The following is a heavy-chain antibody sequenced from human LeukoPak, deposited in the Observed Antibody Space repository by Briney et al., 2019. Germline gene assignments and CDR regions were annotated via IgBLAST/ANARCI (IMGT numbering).Heavy chain of an antibody. CDR2: IYHSGST. Sequence: SETLSLTCAVSGGSISSGGYSWSWIRQPPGKGLEWIGYIYHSGSTYYNPSLKSRVTISVDRSKNQFSLKLSSVTAADTAVYYCARRPMVRGVISAFDIWGQGTMVTVSS. V-gene: IGHV4-30-2*01. CDR3: ARRPMVRGVISAFDI. D-gene: IGHD3-10*01. CDR1: GGSISSGGYS. J-gene: IGHJ3*02.